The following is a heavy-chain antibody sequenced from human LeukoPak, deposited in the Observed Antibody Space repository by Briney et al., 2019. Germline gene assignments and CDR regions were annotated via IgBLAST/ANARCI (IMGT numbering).Heavy chain of an antibody. Sequence: TTSETLSLTCTVSGGSISSSSYYWGWIRQPPGKGLEWIGSIYYSGSTYYNPSLKSRVTISVDTSKNQFSLKLSSVTAADTAVYYCARNIAVAGRGDYMDVWGKGTTVTISS. CDR1: GGSISSSSYY. CDR3: ARNIAVAGRGDYMDV. D-gene: IGHD6-19*01. V-gene: IGHV4-39*01. CDR2: IYYSGST. J-gene: IGHJ6*03.